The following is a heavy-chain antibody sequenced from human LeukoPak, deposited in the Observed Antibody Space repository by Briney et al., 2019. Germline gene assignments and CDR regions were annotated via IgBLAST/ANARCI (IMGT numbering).Heavy chain of an antibody. CDR1: GFTFSSYS. J-gene: IGHJ4*02. CDR2: ISSSSSYI. Sequence: GGSLRLSCAASGFTFSSYSMNWVRQAPGKGLEWVSSISSSSSYIYYADSVKGRFTISRDNAKNSLYLQMNSLRAEDTAVYYCAPIRRDSSWYGRGYYFDYWGQGTLVTVSS. CDR3: APIRRDSSWYGRGYYFDY. V-gene: IGHV3-21*01. D-gene: IGHD6-13*01.